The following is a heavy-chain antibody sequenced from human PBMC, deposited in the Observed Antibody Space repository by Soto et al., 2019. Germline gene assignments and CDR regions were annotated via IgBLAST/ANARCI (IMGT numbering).Heavy chain of an antibody. D-gene: IGHD6-13*01. CDR1: GGTFSSYT. CDR2: IIPILGIA. V-gene: IGHV1-69*02. J-gene: IGHJ4*02. CDR3: ARVKSRIAAAGDFDY. Sequence: QVQLVQSGAEVKKPGSSVKVSCKASGGTFSSYTISWVRQAPGQGLEWMGRIIPILGIANYAQKFQGRVTSTADKSTSTAYMELSSLRSEDTAVYYCARVKSRIAAAGDFDYWGQGTLVTVSS.